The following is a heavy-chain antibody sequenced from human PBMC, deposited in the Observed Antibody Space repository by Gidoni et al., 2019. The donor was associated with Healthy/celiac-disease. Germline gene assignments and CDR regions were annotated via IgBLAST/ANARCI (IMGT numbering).Heavy chain of an antibody. CDR3: ASLLGYSSGWDLDY. J-gene: IGHJ4*02. Sequence: EVQLVESGGGLVKPGGSLRLSCAASGFTFSSYSMNWVRQAPGKGLEWVSSISSSSSYIYYADSVKGRFTISRDNAKNSLYLQMNSLRAEDTAVYYCASLLGYSSGWDLDYWGQGTLVTVSS. CDR1: GFTFSSYS. D-gene: IGHD6-19*01. CDR2: ISSSSSYI. V-gene: IGHV3-21*01.